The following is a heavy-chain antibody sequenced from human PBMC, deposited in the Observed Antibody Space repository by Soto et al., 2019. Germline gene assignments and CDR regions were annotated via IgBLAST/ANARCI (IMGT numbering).Heavy chain of an antibody. J-gene: IGHJ6*02. CDR2: ISFDGNKK. Sequence: GGSLRLSCAASGFTFKIYALHWVRQAPGKGLEWVAVISFDGNKKYYSDSVKGRFTISRDNFRNTLYLQMNNLRVEDAALYFCAREDDYNYRHINYGLDVWGQGTTVAVSS. V-gene: IGHV3-30-3*01. CDR1: GFTFKIYA. CDR3: AREDDYNYRHINYGLDV. D-gene: IGHD5-12*01.